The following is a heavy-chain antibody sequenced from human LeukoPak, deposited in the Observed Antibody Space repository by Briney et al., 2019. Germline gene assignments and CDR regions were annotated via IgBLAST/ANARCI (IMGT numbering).Heavy chain of an antibody. CDR2: IRTDGNT. J-gene: IGHJ4*02. Sequence: GGSLRLSCAASGFSFSSYYMYWVRQAPEKGLVWVSRIRTDGNTAYADSVKGRFTISRDNAKNTPYLQMNSLRAEDTAVYYCVAYNWNYPDYWGQGTLVTVSS. CDR3: VAYNWNYPDY. D-gene: IGHD1-20*01. CDR1: GFSFSSYY. V-gene: IGHV3-74*01.